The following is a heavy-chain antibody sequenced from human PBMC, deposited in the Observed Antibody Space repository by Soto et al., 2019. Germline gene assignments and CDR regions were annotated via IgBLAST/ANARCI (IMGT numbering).Heavy chain of an antibody. Sequence: GASVKVSCKASGFTFTSSAVQWVRQARGQRLEWIGWIVVGSGNTNYAQKFQERVTITRDMSTSTAYMELSSLRSEDTAVYYCAAVYEKQLERLHYYGMDVWGQGTTVTVSS. J-gene: IGHJ6*02. V-gene: IGHV1-58*01. CDR1: GFTFTSSA. CDR2: IVVGSGNT. D-gene: IGHD1-1*01. CDR3: AAVYEKQLERLHYYGMDV.